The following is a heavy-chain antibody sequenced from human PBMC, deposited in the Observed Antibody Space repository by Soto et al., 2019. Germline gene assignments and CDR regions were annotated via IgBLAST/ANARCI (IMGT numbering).Heavy chain of an antibody. Sequence: GASVKVSCKASGHTFTGYYMHWVRQAPGQGLEWMGWINPNSGGTNYAQKFQGWVTMTRDTSISTAYMELSRLRSDDTAVYYCARAGDSGYDYNPYYYYGMDVWGQGTTVTVSS. CDR1: GHTFTGYY. CDR3: ARAGDSGYDYNPYYYYGMDV. J-gene: IGHJ6*02. D-gene: IGHD5-12*01. CDR2: INPNSGGT. V-gene: IGHV1-2*04.